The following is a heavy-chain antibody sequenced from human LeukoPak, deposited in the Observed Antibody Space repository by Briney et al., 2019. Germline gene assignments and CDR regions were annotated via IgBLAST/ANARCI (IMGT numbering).Heavy chain of an antibody. CDR3: ARGPYYDFPRSHAFDI. D-gene: IGHD3-3*01. Sequence: SETLSLTCIVSGGSINNHYWTWIRQTPGKGLEWIGDIHYTGTTKYNPSLKSRVTISVDTSKNQFSLKLSSVTAADTAVYYCARGPYYDFPRSHAFDIWGQGTMVTVSS. V-gene: IGHV4-59*08. J-gene: IGHJ3*02. CDR2: IHYTGTT. CDR1: GGSINNHY.